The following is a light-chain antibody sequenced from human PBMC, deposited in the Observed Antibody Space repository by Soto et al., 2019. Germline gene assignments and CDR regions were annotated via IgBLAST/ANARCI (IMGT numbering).Light chain of an antibody. CDR2: DVS. J-gene: IGLJ1*01. V-gene: IGLV2-8*01. CDR1: SSDIGGYNS. CDR3: QSYDNSLSGSYV. Sequence: QSALTQSPSASGSPGQSVTISCTGTSSDIGGYNSVSWYQQHPGKAPKVMIYDVSKRPSGVPDRFSGSKSGNTASLTVSALQAGDEADYYCQSYDNSLSGSYVFGTGTKVTVL.